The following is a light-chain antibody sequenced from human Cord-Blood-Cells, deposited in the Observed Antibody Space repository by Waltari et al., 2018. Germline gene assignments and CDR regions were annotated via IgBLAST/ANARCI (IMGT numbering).Light chain of an antibody. V-gene: IGKV3-11*01. CDR3: QQRSNWT. CDR2: DAS. CDR1: QRVSSN. Sequence: EIVLTQSPATLSSSPGERDNLPCRASQRVSSNLAWYQQQPGQAPRLLICDASNRATGIPARFSGSGSGTDFTLTISRLGAEDFAVYCCQQRSNWTFGEGTKVEIK. J-gene: IGKJ1*01.